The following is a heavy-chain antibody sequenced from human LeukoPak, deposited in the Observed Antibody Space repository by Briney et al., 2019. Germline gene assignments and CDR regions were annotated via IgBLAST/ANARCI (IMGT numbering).Heavy chain of an antibody. D-gene: IGHD3-22*01. Sequence: GGSLRLSCAASGLTASHNVNNAMSWVRHAPGKGLEWVSGITTSGSTYYADSVKGRFTISRDDSKNTLYLQMNSLRAEDTAVYYCAKAKGHSGYYTSNFDYWGQGTLVTVSS. J-gene: IGHJ4*02. CDR2: ITTSGST. CDR1: GLTASHNVNNA. CDR3: AKAKGHSGYYTSNFDY. V-gene: IGHV3-23*01.